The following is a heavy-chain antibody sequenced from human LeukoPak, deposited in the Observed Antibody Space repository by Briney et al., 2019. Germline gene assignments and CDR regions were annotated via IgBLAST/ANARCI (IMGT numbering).Heavy chain of an antibody. CDR1: GFTFSSYG. Sequence: GGSLRLSCAASGFTFSSYGMHWVRQAPGKGLEWVAFIRYDGSNKYYADSVKGRFTISRDNSKNTLYLQMNSLRAEDTAVYYCAKDFGVLLWFYYMDVWGKGTTVTISS. CDR3: AKDFGVLLWFYYMDV. J-gene: IGHJ6*03. D-gene: IGHD3-10*01. V-gene: IGHV3-30*02. CDR2: IRYDGSNK.